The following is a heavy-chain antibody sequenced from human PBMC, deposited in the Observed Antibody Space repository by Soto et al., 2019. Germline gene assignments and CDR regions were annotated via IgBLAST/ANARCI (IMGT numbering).Heavy chain of an antibody. D-gene: IGHD5-12*01. Sequence: PSETLSLTCTVSGGSISRSTYYWGWIRQPPGKGLEWIGSIYYSGSTYYRPSLKSRVTISVDTSKNQFSLKLSSVTAADTAVYYCARPEGGYGSGYSWFDPWGQGTRVTVSS. CDR1: GGSISRSTYY. J-gene: IGHJ5*02. V-gene: IGHV4-39*01. CDR3: ARPEGGYGSGYSWFDP. CDR2: IYYSGST.